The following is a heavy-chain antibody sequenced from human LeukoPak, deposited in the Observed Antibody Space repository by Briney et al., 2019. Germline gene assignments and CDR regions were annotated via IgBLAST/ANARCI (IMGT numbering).Heavy chain of an antibody. CDR3: ATLGGDGYNYGYFDY. V-gene: IGHV5-51*01. CDR1: GYSFTSYW. D-gene: IGHD5-24*01. Sequence: GESLKISCKGSGYSFTSYWIGWVRQMPGKGLEWMGIIYPGDSDTRYSPSFQRQVTISADKSISTAYLQWSSLKASDTAMYYCATLGGDGYNYGYFDYWGQGTLVTVSS. J-gene: IGHJ4*02. CDR2: IYPGDSDT.